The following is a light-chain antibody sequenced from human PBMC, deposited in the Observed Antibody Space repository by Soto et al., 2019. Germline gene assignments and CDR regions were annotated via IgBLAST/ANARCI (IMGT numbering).Light chain of an antibody. CDR2: DAS. V-gene: IGKV3-11*01. CDR3: QQRTNWPGT. Sequence: EIVLKQFPATLSLSPGERATLSCRASQSVSSYLAWYQQKPGQAPRLLIYDASNRATGIPARFSGSGSGTAFTLTISSLEPEDFAVYYCQQRTNWPGTFGQGTKVEIK. CDR1: QSVSSY. J-gene: IGKJ1*01.